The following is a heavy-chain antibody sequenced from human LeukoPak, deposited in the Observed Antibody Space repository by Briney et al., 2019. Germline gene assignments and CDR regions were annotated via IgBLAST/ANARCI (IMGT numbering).Heavy chain of an antibody. Sequence: SVKVSCKASGGTFSSYTISWVRQAPGQGLEWMGRIIPIFGIANYAQKFQGRVTITADKSTSTAYMELSSLRSEDTAVYYCARGHSYYFDYWGQGTLVTVSS. CDR1: GGTFSSYT. J-gene: IGHJ4*02. CDR2: IIPIFGIA. V-gene: IGHV1-69*02. CDR3: ARGHSYYFDY. D-gene: IGHD3-3*02.